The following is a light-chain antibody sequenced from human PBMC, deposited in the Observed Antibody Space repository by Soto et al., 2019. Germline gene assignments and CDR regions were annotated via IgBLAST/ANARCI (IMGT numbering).Light chain of an antibody. J-gene: IGKJ5*01. Sequence: EIVLTQSPGTLSLSPGERATLSCRASESVSSVYLAWYQHKPGQAPRLLIFGASSRATAIPDRFSGSGSGTDFTLTISRLAPEDFAVYYCQHYGGSFTFGQGTRLEIK. CDR3: QHYGGSFT. CDR2: GAS. V-gene: IGKV3-20*01. CDR1: ESVSSVY.